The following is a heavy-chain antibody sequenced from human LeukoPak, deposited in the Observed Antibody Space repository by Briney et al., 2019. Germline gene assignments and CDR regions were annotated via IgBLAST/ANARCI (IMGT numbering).Heavy chain of an antibody. V-gene: IGHV3-74*01. Sequence: PGGSLRLSCAASGFTFSSYWMHWVRQAPGKGLVWVSRINSDGSSTSYADSVKGRFTISRDNAKNTLYLQMNSLRAGDTAVYYCARGPGSGYCSGGSCYDYWGQGTLVTVSS. D-gene: IGHD2-15*01. CDR2: INSDGSST. CDR3: ARGPGSGYCSGGSCYDY. CDR1: GFTFSSYW. J-gene: IGHJ4*02.